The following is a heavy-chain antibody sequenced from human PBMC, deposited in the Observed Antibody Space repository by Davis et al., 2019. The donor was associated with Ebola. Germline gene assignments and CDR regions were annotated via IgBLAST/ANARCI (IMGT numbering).Heavy chain of an antibody. D-gene: IGHD3-22*01. CDR2: INNDGSNT. CDR1: GFTLSSYW. CDR3: ARTYYDSSGHAHGMDV. Sequence: GESLKISCAASGFTLSSYWMHWVRQAPGKGLVWISYINNDGSNTNYADSVKGRFTISRDNAKNTLYLQMNSLRAEDTAVYYCARTYYDSSGHAHGMDVWGKGTTVTVSS. V-gene: IGHV3-74*01. J-gene: IGHJ6*04.